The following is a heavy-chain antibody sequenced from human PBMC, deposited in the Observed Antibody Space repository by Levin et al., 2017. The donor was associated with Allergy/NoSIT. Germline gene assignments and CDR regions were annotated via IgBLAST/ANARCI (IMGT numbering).Heavy chain of an antibody. J-gene: IGHJ2*01. CDR3: AKDIGYYDSSGYYSGYFDL. Sequence: GESLKISCAASGFTFSSYAMSWVRQAPGKGLEWVSAISGSGGSTYYADSVKGRFTISRDNSKNTLYLQMNSLRAEDTAVYYCAKDIGYYDSSGYYSGYFDLWGRGTLVTVSS. D-gene: IGHD3-22*01. CDR2: ISGSGGST. V-gene: IGHV3-23*01. CDR1: GFTFSSYA.